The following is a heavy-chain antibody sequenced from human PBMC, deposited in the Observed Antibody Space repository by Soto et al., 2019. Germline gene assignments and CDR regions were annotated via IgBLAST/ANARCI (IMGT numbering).Heavy chain of an antibody. J-gene: IGHJ4*02. CDR1: GFTFSSYG. CDR2: ISYDGSNK. CDR3: AKGASLYSSSWSPGYYFDY. Sequence: QVQLVESGGGVVQPGRSLRLSCAASGFTFSSYGMHWVRQAPGKGLEWVAVISYDGSNKYYADSVKGRFTISRDNSKNTLYLQMNSLRAEDTAVYYCAKGASLYSSSWSPGYYFDYWGQGTLVTVSS. V-gene: IGHV3-30*18. D-gene: IGHD6-13*01.